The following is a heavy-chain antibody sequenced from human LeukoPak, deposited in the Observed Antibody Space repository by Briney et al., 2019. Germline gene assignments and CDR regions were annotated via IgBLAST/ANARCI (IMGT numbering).Heavy chain of an antibody. CDR3: ARMMSIPVAGHRPLFDY. J-gene: IGHJ4*02. V-gene: IGHV1-18*01. Sequence: VSVKVSCKASGYTFTSYGINWVRQAPGQGLELMGWISAYNGNTNYAQKLQDRVTMTTDTSTSTAYMELRSLRSDDTAIYYCARMMSIPVAGHRPLFDYWGREPWSPSPQ. CDR2: ISAYNGNT. CDR1: GYTFTSYG. D-gene: IGHD6-19*01.